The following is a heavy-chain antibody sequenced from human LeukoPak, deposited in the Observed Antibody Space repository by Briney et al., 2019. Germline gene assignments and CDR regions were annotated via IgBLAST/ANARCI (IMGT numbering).Heavy chain of an antibody. CDR1: GFTFSSYG. CDR2: ISGSGDST. CDR3: AKGRYSSSWYYFDY. Sequence: GGSLRLSCAASGFTFSSYGMNWVRQAPGKGLEWVSFISGSGDSTYFADSVKGRFTISRDNSKNTLYLQMNSLRAEDTAVYYCAKGRYSSSWYYFDYWGQGTLVTVSS. D-gene: IGHD6-13*01. V-gene: IGHV3-23*01. J-gene: IGHJ4*02.